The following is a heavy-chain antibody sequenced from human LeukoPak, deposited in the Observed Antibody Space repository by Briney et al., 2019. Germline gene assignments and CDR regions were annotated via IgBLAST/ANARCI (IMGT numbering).Heavy chain of an antibody. D-gene: IGHD3-22*01. CDR2: IWYDGSNK. CDR3: ARGRYYYDSSGYSNAFDI. J-gene: IGHJ3*02. CDR1: GFPFSKFA. V-gene: IGHV3-33*07. Sequence: GGSLRLSCAASGFPFSKFAMYWVRQAPGKGLEWVAVIWYDGSNKYYADSVKGRFTISRDNSKNTLYLQMNSLRAEDTAVYYCARGRYYYDSSGYSNAFDIWGQGTMVTVSS.